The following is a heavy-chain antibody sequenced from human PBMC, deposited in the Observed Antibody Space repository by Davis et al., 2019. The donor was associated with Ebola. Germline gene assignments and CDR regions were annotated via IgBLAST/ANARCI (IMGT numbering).Heavy chain of an antibody. Sequence: GGSLRLSCAASGFTFSSYWMSWVRQAPGKGLEWVSLISNGGSTYSADSVKGRFTISRDNSKNTMYLQMNSLRAEDTAVYYCARARAYSYGSDFDYWGQGTLVTVSS. CDR3: ARARAYSYGSDFDY. J-gene: IGHJ4*02. CDR2: ISNGGST. D-gene: IGHD5-12*01. V-gene: IGHV3-66*01. CDR1: GFTFSSYW.